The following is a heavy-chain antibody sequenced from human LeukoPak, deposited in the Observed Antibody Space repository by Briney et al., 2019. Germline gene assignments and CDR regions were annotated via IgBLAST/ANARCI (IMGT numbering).Heavy chain of an antibody. Sequence: GGSLRLSCAASGFTFSSFALSWVRQAPGKGLEWVSSISGSGDSTYYMESVKGRFTISRDNSENTLYLQMNSLRADDTAVYYCARVYSYGFMDVWGQGTTVTVSS. CDR3: ARVYSYGFMDV. D-gene: IGHD5-18*01. V-gene: IGHV3-23*01. CDR1: GFTFSSFA. CDR2: ISGSGDST. J-gene: IGHJ6*02.